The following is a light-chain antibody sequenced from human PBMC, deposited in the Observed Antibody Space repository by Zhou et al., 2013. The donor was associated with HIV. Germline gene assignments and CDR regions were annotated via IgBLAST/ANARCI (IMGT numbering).Light chain of an antibody. CDR2: SAS. CDR3: LQHHTYPPT. V-gene: IGKV1-17*03. J-gene: IGKJ1*01. Sequence: DIQMTQSPSAIYASVGDRVTITCRASQVINNYLAWFQQKPGKVPTRLIYSASSLQSGVPSRFSGSGSGTEFTLTISSLQPEDFATYYCLQHHTYPPTFGQGTRVDIK. CDR1: QVINNY.